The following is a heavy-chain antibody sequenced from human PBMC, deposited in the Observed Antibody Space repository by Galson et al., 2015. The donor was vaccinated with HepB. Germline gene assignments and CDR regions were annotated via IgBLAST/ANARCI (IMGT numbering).Heavy chain of an antibody. CDR3: ARVEGTGLNHFDY. Sequence: TLSLTCTVSGGSISSGGYYWSWIRQHPGKGLEWIGYISHSGVTFYNSSLKSRISISVDTSKNHFSLNLYSVTAADTAVYYCARVEGTGLNHFDYWGQGTLVTVSS. V-gene: IGHV4-31*03. CDR1: GGSISSGGYY. CDR2: ISHSGVT. J-gene: IGHJ4*02. D-gene: IGHD3/OR15-3a*01.